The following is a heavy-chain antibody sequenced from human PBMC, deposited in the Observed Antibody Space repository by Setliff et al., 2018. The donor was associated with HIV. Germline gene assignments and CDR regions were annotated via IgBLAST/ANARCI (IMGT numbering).Heavy chain of an antibody. D-gene: IGHD1-26*01. J-gene: IGHJ4*02. CDR1: GYTFTNYF. CDR2: VDPEDGET. Sequence: VKVSCKASGYTFTNYFMHWVRQAPGEGLEWVGRVDPEDGETRYAMKFQGSVTISADTSTGTTYLSLTSLRSQDTAVYYCATVRIVGATEFDYWGQGTVVTVSS. V-gene: IGHV1-69-2*01. CDR3: ATVRIVGATEFDY.